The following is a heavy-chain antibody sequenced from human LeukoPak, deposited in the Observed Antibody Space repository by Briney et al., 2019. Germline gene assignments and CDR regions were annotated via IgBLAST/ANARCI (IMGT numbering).Heavy chain of an antibody. CDR3: ARDRRGLYYDSSGYVVN. D-gene: IGHD3-22*01. Sequence: GGSLRLPCAASGFTFDDYGMSWVRQAPGKGLEWVSGINWNGGSTGYADSVEGRFTISRDNAKNSLYLQMNSLRAEDTALYYCARDRRGLYYDSSGYVVNWGQGTLVTVSS. V-gene: IGHV3-20*04. J-gene: IGHJ4*02. CDR2: INWNGGST. CDR1: GFTFDDYG.